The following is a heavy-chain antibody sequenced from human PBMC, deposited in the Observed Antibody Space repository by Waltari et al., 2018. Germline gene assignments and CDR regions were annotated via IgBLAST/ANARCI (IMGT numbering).Heavy chain of an antibody. D-gene: IGHD2-2*01. CDR2: IIPIFGTA. J-gene: IGHJ6*02. CDR1: GGTFSSYA. Sequence: QVQLVQSGAEVKKPGSSVKVSCKASGGTFSSYAISWVRQAPGQGLEWMGGIIPIFGTANYAPKFQGRVTITADESTSTAYRELSSLRSEDTAVYYCASKGGTKVVPAAFYYYYYGMDVWGQGTTVTVSS. V-gene: IGHV1-69*01. CDR3: ASKGGTKVVPAAFYYYYYGMDV.